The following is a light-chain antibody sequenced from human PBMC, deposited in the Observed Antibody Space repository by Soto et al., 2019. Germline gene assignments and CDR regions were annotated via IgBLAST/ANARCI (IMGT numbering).Light chain of an antibody. Sequence: QSVLTQPASVSGSPGQSITFSCTGTSSDIGVYNYVSWYQQHPGKAPKLMIYEVNNRPSGVSNRFSGSKSGNTASLTISGLQAEDEADYYCSSFRSGTILVFGSGTQLTVL. CDR1: SSDIGVYNY. V-gene: IGLV2-14*01. CDR3: SSFRSGTILV. CDR2: EVN. J-gene: IGLJ6*01.